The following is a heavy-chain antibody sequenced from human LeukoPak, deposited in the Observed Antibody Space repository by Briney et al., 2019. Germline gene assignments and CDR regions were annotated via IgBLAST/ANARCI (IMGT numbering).Heavy chain of an antibody. CDR1: GGSIRSSSYY. J-gene: IGHJ3*02. Sequence: SETLSLTCSVSGGSIRSSSYYWGWIRQPPGKGLEWIGSVYHSGSTYYNPSLKSRVTISVDTSKNQFSLKLSSVTAADTAVYFCARGPYSYDSSGAFDIWGQGTMVTVSS. CDR3: ARGPYSYDSSGAFDI. CDR2: VYHSGST. D-gene: IGHD3-22*01. V-gene: IGHV4-39*07.